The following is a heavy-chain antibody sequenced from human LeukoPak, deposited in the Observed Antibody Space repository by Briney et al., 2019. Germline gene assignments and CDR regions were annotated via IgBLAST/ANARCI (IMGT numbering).Heavy chain of an antibody. D-gene: IGHD2-21*02. CDR3: ARGFAYCGGDCYIPSYWYFDL. CDR1: GGSFSGFY. V-gene: IGHV4-34*01. J-gene: IGHJ2*01. Sequence: SETLSLTCAVYGGSFSGFYWSWIRQPPGKGLEWIGEINHSGSTNYNPSLKSRVTISVDTSMNQFSLKLSSVTAADTAVYYCARGFAYCGGDCYIPSYWYFDLWGRGTLVTVSS. CDR2: INHSGST.